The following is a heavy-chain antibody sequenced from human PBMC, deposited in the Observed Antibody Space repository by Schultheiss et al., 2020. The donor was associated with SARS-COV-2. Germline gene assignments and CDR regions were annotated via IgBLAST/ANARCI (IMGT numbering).Heavy chain of an antibody. CDR1: GGSISSYY. CDR3: ARDSNTFGGVSDAFDI. J-gene: IGHJ3*02. CDR2: IYHSGST. D-gene: IGHD3-16*01. V-gene: IGHV4-59*01. Sequence: SQTLSLTCTVSGGSISSYYWSWIRQPPGKGLEWIGSIYHSGSTNYNPSLKSRVTISVDTSKNQFSLKLSPVTAADTAVYYCARDSNTFGGVSDAFDIWGQGTMVTGSS.